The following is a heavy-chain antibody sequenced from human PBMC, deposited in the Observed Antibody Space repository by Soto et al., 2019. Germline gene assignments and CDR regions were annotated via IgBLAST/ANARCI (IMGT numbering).Heavy chain of an antibody. J-gene: IGHJ5*02. CDR2: IIPILGIA. D-gene: IGHD1-26*01. Sequence: QVQLVQSGAEVKKPGSSVKVSCKSSVGTFSSSTISWVRQAPGQGLEWMGRIIPILGIANYAQKFQGRVTITADKSTSTAYMELSSLRSEDTAVYYCASGGEHWFDPWGQVTLVTVSS. CDR1: VGTFSSST. CDR3: ASGGEHWFDP. V-gene: IGHV1-69*02.